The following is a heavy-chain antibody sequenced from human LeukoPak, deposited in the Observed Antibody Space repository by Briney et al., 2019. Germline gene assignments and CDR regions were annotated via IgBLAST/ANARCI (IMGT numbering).Heavy chain of an antibody. CDR3: ARDRDYGSGILDY. J-gene: IGHJ4*02. Sequence: GASVKVSCKASGYTFTDYYMHWVRQAPGQGLEWMGWINPNSGGTNYAQKFQGRVTMTRDTSISTAYMELNRLRSDDTAVYYCARDRDYGSGILDYWGQGTLVTVSS. V-gene: IGHV1-2*02. D-gene: IGHD3-10*01. CDR2: INPNSGGT. CDR1: GYTFTDYY.